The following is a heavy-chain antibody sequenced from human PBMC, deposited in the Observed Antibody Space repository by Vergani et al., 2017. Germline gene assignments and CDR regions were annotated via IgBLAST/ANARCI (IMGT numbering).Heavy chain of an antibody. D-gene: IGHD2-15*01. CDR2: IYYSGTS. Sequence: QLQLQESGPGPVQPSETLSLTCTVSGASIAGSNFYWGWIRQSPGKGLEWIGNIYYSGTSYFNPSLKSRVTIAVDRPKNQISMKLTSVTAADTAVYYCTRHWAVVAANNWFDPWGQGTLVTVSS. CDR3: TRHWAVVAANNWFDP. J-gene: IGHJ5*02. V-gene: IGHV4-39*01. CDR1: GASIAGSNFY.